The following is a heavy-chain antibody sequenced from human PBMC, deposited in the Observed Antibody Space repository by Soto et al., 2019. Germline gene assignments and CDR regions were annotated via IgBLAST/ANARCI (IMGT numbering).Heavy chain of an antibody. Sequence: QITLKESGPTLVKPTQTLTLTCTFSGFSLNTRGVGVAWIRQPPGKALEWLALIYWVDDNRYSPSLKSRLTITKDTSKNQVVLTMTNMDPVDTGTYYCAHDSSGWLGFDYWGQGTLVTVSS. V-gene: IGHV2-5*02. CDR1: GFSLNTRGVG. CDR2: IYWVDDN. D-gene: IGHD6-19*01. CDR3: AHDSSGWLGFDY. J-gene: IGHJ4*02.